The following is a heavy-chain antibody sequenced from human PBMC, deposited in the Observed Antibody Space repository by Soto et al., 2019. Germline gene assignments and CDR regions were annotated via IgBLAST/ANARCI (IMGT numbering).Heavy chain of an antibody. J-gene: IGHJ4*02. CDR3: ARDSRFGSFLNDY. CDR2: IYSSGST. Sequence: PSETLSLTCTVSGGSINSYYWSWIRQPAGKGLEWIGRIYSSGSTNYNPSLKSRVTMSVDTSRNQISLKVTSVTAADTAVYYCARDSRFGSFLNDYWGQGTLVTVSS. D-gene: IGHD1-26*01. CDR1: GGSINSYY. V-gene: IGHV4-4*07.